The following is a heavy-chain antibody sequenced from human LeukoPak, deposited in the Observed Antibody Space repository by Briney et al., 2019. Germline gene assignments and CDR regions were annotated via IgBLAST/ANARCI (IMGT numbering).Heavy chain of an antibody. CDR3: ARGRDPNLFLAACYY. CDR2: ISESGDTT. CDR1: GLTFTNAW. J-gene: IGHJ4*02. Sequence: PGGSLRLSCATSGLTFTNAWMSWFRQAPGKGLEWVSVISESGDTTYYADSVTGRFTISRDNSKNTLYLQLNSLRAEDTAIYYCARGRDPNLFLAACYYWGQGTLVTVSS. V-gene: IGHV3-23*01. D-gene: IGHD6-13*01.